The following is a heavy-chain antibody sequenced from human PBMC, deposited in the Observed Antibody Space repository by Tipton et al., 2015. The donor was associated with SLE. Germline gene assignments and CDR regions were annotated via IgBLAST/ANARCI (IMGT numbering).Heavy chain of an antibody. CDR2: IYYSGST. V-gene: IGHV4-59*13. CDR3: ARSAGYCSGGSCYGSYGFDS. J-gene: IGHJ5*01. Sequence: TLSLTCTVSGGSIKSYYWSWIRQPPGKGLEWIGFIYYSGSTNYNTSLKSRVTMSVDTSRNQFSLRLSSVTAADSAVYYCARSAGYCSGGSCYGSYGFDSWGQGTLVTGSS. D-gene: IGHD2-15*01. CDR1: GGSIKSYY.